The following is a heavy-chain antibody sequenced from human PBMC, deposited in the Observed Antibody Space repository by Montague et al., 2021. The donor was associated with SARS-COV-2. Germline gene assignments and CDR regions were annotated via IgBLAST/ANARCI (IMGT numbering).Heavy chain of an antibody. CDR2: PSYSGTT. CDR3: ARSGRGSDILTDYRDGFDV. J-gene: IGHJ3*01. Sequence: SETLSLTCTVSGGSFGSNTNYWNWIRQPPGKGLEWIGSPSYSGTTYYNPSLKSRVTISVDTSKNQFSLKLSSVTATDTAVYYCARSGRGSDILTDYRDGFDVWGRGTMVTVSS. D-gene: IGHD3-9*01. V-gene: IGHV4-39*01. CDR1: GGSFGSNTNY.